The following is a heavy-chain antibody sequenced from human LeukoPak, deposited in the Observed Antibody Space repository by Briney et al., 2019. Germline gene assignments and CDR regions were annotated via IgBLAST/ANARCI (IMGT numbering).Heavy chain of an antibody. V-gene: IGHV3-30-3*01. D-gene: IGHD3-10*02. Sequence: HPGGSLRLSCAASGFTFGSYAMHWVRQAPGKGLEWVAVMSFDGTHIYYADSVKGRFTISRDNSKNTLYLQMYSLRAEDTAVYYCARCSGYGMDVWGQGTTVTVSS. J-gene: IGHJ6*02. CDR3: ARCSGYGMDV. CDR1: GFTFGSYA. CDR2: MSFDGTHI.